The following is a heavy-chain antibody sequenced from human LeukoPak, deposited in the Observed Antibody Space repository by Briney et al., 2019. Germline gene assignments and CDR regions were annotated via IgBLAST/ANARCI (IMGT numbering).Heavy chain of an antibody. D-gene: IGHD6-13*01. V-gene: IGHV7-4-1*02. J-gene: IGHJ4*02. CDR2: INTNTGNP. CDR3: ARDLGHRIAAAGVH. Sequence: EASVKVSCKASGYTFTSYAMNWVRQAPGQGLEWMGWINTNTGNPTYAQGFTGRFVFSLDTSVSTAYLQISSLKAEDTAVYYCARDLGHRIAAAGVHWGQGTLVTVSS. CDR1: GYTFTSYA.